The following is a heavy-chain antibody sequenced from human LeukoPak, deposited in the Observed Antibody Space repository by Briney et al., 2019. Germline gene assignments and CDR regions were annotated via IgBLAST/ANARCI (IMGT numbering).Heavy chain of an antibody. Sequence: PGGSLRLSCAASGFTFSSYWMSWVRQAPGKGLEWVANIKQDGSEKYYVDSVKGRFTISRDNAKNSLYLQMNSLRAEDTAVYYCARLYCSSTSCYFRANNWFDPWGQGTLVTVSS. V-gene: IGHV3-7*01. J-gene: IGHJ5*02. CDR1: GFTFSSYW. CDR3: ARLYCSSTSCYFRANNWFDP. D-gene: IGHD2-2*01. CDR2: IKQDGSEK.